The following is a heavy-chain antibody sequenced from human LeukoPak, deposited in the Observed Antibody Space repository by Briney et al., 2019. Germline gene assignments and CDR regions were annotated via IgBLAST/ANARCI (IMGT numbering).Heavy chain of an antibody. CDR3: AREIAAREIYYYYGMDV. D-gene: IGHD6-6*01. J-gene: IGHJ6*02. Sequence: GGSLRLSCAASGFTFSGSAMSWVRQAPGKGLEWVSAISNNGGYTYYADSVQGRFTISRDNSKSTLCLQMNSLRAEDTAVYYCAREIAAREIYYYYGMDVWGQGTTVTVSS. V-gene: IGHV3-23*01. CDR2: ISNNGGYT. CDR1: GFTFSGSA.